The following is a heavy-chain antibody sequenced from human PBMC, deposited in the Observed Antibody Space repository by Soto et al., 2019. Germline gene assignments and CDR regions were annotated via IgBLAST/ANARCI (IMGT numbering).Heavy chain of an antibody. Sequence: QVQLQESGPGLVKPSETLSLTCTVSGGSISSYYWSWIRQPPGKGLEWIGYIYYTGSTNYNPSIKSRVTISVDTSKNQFSLKLSSVTAADTAVYYCARAWGEAFDFWGQGTLVTVSS. D-gene: IGHD3-16*01. J-gene: IGHJ4*02. V-gene: IGHV4-59*01. CDR1: GGSISSYY. CDR3: ARAWGEAFDF. CDR2: IYYTGST.